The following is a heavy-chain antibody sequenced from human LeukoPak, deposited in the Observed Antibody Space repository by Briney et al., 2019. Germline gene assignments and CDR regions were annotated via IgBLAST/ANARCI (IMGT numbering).Heavy chain of an antibody. J-gene: IGHJ3*02. CDR3: ARAKWELRDAFDI. CDR1: GGSISSSSYY. V-gene: IGHV4-39*07. Sequence: SETLSLTCTVSGGSISSSSYYWGWIRQPPGKGLEWIGSIYYSGSTYYNPSLKSRVTISVDTSKNQFSLKLSSVTAADTAVYYCARAKWELRDAFDIWGQGTMVTVSS. D-gene: IGHD1-26*01. CDR2: IYYSGST.